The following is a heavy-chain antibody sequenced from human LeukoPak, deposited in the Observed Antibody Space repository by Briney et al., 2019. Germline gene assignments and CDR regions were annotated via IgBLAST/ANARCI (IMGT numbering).Heavy chain of an antibody. CDR1: SRSISSYY. CDR3: ARHRCSSTSCYDNWFDP. J-gene: IGHJ5*02. D-gene: IGHD2-2*01. CDR2: IYTSGST. V-gene: IGHV4-4*09. Sequence: SETLSLTCTLSSRSISSYYCRWIRQPPGKGLEWIGYIYTSGSTNYNPSLKSRVTISVDTSKNQFSLKLSSVTAADTAVYYCARHRCSSTSCYDNWFDPWGQGTLVTVSS.